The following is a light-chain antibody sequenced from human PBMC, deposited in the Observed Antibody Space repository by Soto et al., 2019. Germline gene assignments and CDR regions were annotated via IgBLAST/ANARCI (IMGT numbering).Light chain of an antibody. V-gene: IGLV2-14*01. Sequence: QSVLIQPASVSGSPGQSITISCTGTSIDVGAYNDVSWYQQYPGKAPKLMFYESNNRPSGVSNRFSGSKSGNTASLTISGLQAEYEADYYCTSYRSSNTFAYVCGTGTKLTVL. CDR3: TSYRSSNTFAYV. J-gene: IGLJ1*01. CDR1: SIDVGAYND. CDR2: ESN.